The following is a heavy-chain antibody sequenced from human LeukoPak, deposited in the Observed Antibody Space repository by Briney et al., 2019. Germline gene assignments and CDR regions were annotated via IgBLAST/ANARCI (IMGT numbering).Heavy chain of an antibody. V-gene: IGHV4-30-4*08. CDR3: ARENYDFETFDP. CDR2: IYYSGST. CDR1: GGSISSGDYY. D-gene: IGHD3-3*01. Sequence: ASQTLSLTCTLSGGSISSGDYYWSRIRQPPGKGLEWIGYIYYSGSTYYNPSLKSRVTISVDTSKNQFSLKLSSVTAADTSVYYCARENYDFETFDPWGQGTLVTVSS. J-gene: IGHJ5*02.